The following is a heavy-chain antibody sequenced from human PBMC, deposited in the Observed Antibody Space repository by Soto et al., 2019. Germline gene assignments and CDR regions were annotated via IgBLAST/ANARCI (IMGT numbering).Heavy chain of an antibody. CDR1: GFTFGDYA. J-gene: IGHJ4*02. CDR2: IRSRTYGGTT. CDR3: ARRKYLDY. Sequence: GGSLRLSCTTSGFTFGDYAMSWFRQAPGKGLEWIGYIRSRTYGGTTEYAASVKGRFTISRDDSKRVAHLQMNSLESEDTAVYYCARRKYLDYWGQGTLVTVS. V-gene: IGHV3-49*03.